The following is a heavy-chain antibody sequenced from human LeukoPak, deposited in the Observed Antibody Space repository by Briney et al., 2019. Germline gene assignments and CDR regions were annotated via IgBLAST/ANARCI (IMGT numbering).Heavy chain of an antibody. Sequence: GGSLRLSCTASGFTFSSYWMSWVRQAPGKGLGWVANIKQDGSEKYYVDSVKGRFTISRDNAKNSLYLQMNSLRAEDTAVYYCARDDIVVAPAAIYSYGMDVWGQGTTVRLL. CDR1: GFTFSSYW. J-gene: IGHJ6*02. V-gene: IGHV3-7*01. D-gene: IGHD2-2*01. CDR2: IKQDGSEK. CDR3: ARDDIVVAPAAIYSYGMDV.